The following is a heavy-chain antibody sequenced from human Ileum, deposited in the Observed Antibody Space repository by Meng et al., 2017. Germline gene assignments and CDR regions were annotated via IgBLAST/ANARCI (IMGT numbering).Heavy chain of an antibody. Sequence: QGQLQQWGAGMLKPSDPLSVTCPGYGGSFSGYYWSWIRQPPGKGLEWIGEINHSGSTNYNPSLKSRVTISVDTFKNQFSLKLSSVSDADTAVYYCARGRGLIWFGEWFDPWGQGTLVTVSS. D-gene: IGHD3-10*01. CDR2: INHSGST. J-gene: IGHJ5*02. V-gene: IGHV4-34*01. CDR3: ARGRGLIWFGEWFDP. CDR1: GGSFSGYY.